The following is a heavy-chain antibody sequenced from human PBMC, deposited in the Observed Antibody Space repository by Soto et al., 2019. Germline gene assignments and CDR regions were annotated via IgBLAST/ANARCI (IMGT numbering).Heavy chain of an antibody. Sequence: SETLSLTCTVSGGSISSYYWSWIRQPPGKGLEWIGYIYYSGVTNYNPPLKSRVTISVDTSKNQFSLKLTSVTAADTAVYYCARDLGFCSTTTCYPWFDPWGQGTLVTVSS. CDR3: ARDLGFCSTTTCYPWFDP. CDR2: IYYSGVT. D-gene: IGHD2-2*01. J-gene: IGHJ5*02. V-gene: IGHV4-59*01. CDR1: GGSISSYY.